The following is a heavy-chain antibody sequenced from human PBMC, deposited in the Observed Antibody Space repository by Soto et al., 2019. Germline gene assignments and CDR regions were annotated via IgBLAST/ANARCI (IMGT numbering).Heavy chain of an antibody. CDR2: ISFDGSNK. CDR3: AKDRGDGFKGFFDY. Sequence: TGGSLRLSCAASGFRFSSYDMQWVRQAPGKGLEWVAVISFDGSNKYYGDSVKGRFTVSRDNSENTLYLQINSLRAEDTAVYYCAKDRGDGFKGFFDYWGQGTLVTVSS. J-gene: IGHJ4*02. CDR1: GFRFSSYD. V-gene: IGHV3-30*18. D-gene: IGHD5-12*01.